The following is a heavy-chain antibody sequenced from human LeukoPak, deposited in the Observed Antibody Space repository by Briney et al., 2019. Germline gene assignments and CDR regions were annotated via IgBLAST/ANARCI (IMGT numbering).Heavy chain of an antibody. D-gene: IGHD3-3*01. CDR2: ISAYNGNT. V-gene: IGHV1-18*01. Sequence: ASVKVSCKASGYTFTSYGISWVRQAPGQGLEWMGWISAYNGNTNYAQKLQGRVTMTTDTSTSTAYMELRSLRSDDTAVYYCARDGKLPITIFGVHTTLYYYYGMDVWAKGPRSPSP. J-gene: IGHJ6*02. CDR1: GYTFTSYG. CDR3: ARDGKLPITIFGVHTTLYYYYGMDV.